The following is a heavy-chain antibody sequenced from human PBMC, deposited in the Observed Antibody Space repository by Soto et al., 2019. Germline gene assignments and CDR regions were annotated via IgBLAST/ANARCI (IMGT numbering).Heavy chain of an antibody. J-gene: IGHJ4*02. CDR3: ASDLNWPNF. CDR2: IKPDGSER. Sequence: EVQLVESGGGLVQPGGSLRLSCAASGLTFSTYFMTWVRQAPGKGLEWVATIKPDGSERWYADSVKGRFTISRDNAKNSLYLEMNSLRAEDTAVYFCASDLNWPNFWGQGSLVAVSS. D-gene: IGHD1-20*01. V-gene: IGHV3-7*01. CDR1: GLTFSTYF.